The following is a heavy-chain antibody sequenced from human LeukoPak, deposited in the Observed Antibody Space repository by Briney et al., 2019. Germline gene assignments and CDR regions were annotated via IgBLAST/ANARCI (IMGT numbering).Heavy chain of an antibody. J-gene: IGHJ4*02. CDR3: ARDHGYCSVGKCYAEFDY. V-gene: IGHV3-7*01. CDR2: IKQDGSEK. CDR1: GFTFSTYC. Sequence: GGSLRLSCAASGFTFSTYCMSWVRQAPGKGLEWVAYIKQDGSEKYYVDSVKGRFTISRDNAKNSLYLQINSLRAEDTAVYYCARDHGYCSVGKCYAEFDYWGQGTLVTVSS. D-gene: IGHD2-15*01.